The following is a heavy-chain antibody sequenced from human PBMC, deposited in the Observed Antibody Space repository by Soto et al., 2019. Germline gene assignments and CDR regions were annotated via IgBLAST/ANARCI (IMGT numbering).Heavy chain of an antibody. J-gene: IGHJ5*02. CDR2: IYYSGST. CDR3: ARGYSYCSNWFDP. CDR1: GGSISSYY. Sequence: QVQLQESGPGLVKPSETLSLTCTVSGGSISSYYWSWIRQPPGKGLEWIGYIYYSGSTNYNPSLKSRVTISVDTSKNQFSLKLSSVTAADTAVYYCARGYSYCSNWFDPWGQGTLVTVSS. V-gene: IGHV4-59*01. D-gene: IGHD5-18*01.